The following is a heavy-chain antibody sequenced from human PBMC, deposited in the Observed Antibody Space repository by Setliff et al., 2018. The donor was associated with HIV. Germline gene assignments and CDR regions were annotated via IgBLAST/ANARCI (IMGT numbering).Heavy chain of an antibody. J-gene: IGHJ3*02. CDR2: ISGYNANT. CDR1: GYTLTEVS. D-gene: IGHD6-19*01. CDR3: ARDQEAVAPSAAFDI. V-gene: IGHV1-18*01. Sequence: ASVKVSCKISGYTLTEVSMHWVRQAPGKGLEWMGWISGYNANTNYAQHVQGRVAMTTDTSTSTAYMELRSLRSDDTAVYYCARDQEAVAPSAAFDIWGQGTMVTVSS.